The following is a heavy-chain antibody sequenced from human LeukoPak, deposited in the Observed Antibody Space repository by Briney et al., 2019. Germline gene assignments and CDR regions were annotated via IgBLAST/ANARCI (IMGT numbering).Heavy chain of an antibody. V-gene: IGHV4-34*01. J-gene: IGHJ4*02. CDR3: SRGLSDVY. CDR1: GGSFSGYY. CDR2: INHSGIT. Sequence: PSETLSLTCGVYGGSFSGYYWTWIRQPPGKGLEWIGEINHSGITNYNPSLKSRVTISIDTSKSQFSLKLNSVTAADTAVYYCSRGLSDVYWGQGTLDTVSS.